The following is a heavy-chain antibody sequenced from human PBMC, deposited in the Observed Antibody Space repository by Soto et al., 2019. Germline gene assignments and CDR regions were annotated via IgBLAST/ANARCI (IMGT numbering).Heavy chain of an antibody. Sequence: QVQLVQSGAEVKKPGSSVKVSCKASGGTFSSYAISWVRQAPGQGLEWMGGIIPIFGTANYAQKFQGRVTITADESTSTAYMELSSLRSEDTAVYYCASPDSSLFGELFEWFDPWGQGTLVTVSS. D-gene: IGHD3-10*02. CDR1: GGTFSSYA. J-gene: IGHJ5*02. V-gene: IGHV1-69*12. CDR3: ASPDSSLFGELFEWFDP. CDR2: IIPIFGTA.